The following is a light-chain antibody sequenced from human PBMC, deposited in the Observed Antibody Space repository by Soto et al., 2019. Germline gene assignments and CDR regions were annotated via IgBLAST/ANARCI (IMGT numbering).Light chain of an antibody. J-gene: IGKJ1*01. CDR2: GAS. CDR3: QPFGGSPPSWP. Sequence: ESVLTQSPGTLSLSPGERATLSCRASQSVSSNSLAWYQQKPGQAPRLLIYGASRRATGTPDRFSGSGSGTDFTLSISRLEPEDYAVYYCQPFGGSPPSWPVGQGTKVEI. CDR1: QSVSSNS. V-gene: IGKV3-20*01.